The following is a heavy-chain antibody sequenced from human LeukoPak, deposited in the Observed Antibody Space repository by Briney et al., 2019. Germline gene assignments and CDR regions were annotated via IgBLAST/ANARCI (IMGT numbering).Heavy chain of an antibody. D-gene: IGHD2-2*01. CDR3: ARDLLVPGLIIDY. CDR1: GFTFSSYA. Sequence: PGGSLRLSCAASGFTFSSYAMHWVRQAPGKGLEWVAVISYDGSKADYADSAKGRYTISRDNSKNTLYLQMNSLRVEDTAVYYCARDLLVPGLIIDYWGQGTQVTVSS. V-gene: IGHV3-30*04. CDR2: ISYDGSKA. J-gene: IGHJ4*02.